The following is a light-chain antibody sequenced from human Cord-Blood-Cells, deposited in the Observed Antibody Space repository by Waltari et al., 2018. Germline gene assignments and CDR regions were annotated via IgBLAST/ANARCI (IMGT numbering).Light chain of an antibody. J-gene: IGKJ4*01. CDR3: QQYNNWPELT. V-gene: IGKV3-15*01. CDR2: GAS. CDR1: QSVSSN. Sequence: EIVMTQSPATLSVSPGERATLSCMPRQSVSSNLAWYQQKPGQAPRLLIYGASTRATGIPARFSGSGSGTEFTLTISSLQSEDFAVYYCQQYNNWPELTFGGGTKVEIK.